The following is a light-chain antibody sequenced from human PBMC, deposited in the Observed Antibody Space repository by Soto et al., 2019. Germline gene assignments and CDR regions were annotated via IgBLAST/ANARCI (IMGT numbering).Light chain of an antibody. Sequence: EIVLTQSPVTLSLSPGERATLSCRASQSISGTLAWYQQKPGQAPRLLIWGASTRATGIPARFSGGGSGTEFTLTISSLQSEDFAVYYCQQYINWPRTFGQGTKVDI. CDR1: QSISGT. V-gene: IGKV3-15*01. CDR3: QQYINWPRT. CDR2: GAS. J-gene: IGKJ1*01.